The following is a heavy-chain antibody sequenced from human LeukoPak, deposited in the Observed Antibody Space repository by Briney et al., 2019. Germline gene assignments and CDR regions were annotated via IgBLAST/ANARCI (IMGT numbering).Heavy chain of an antibody. CDR1: GGTFSSYA. Sequence: ASVKVSCKASGGTFSSYAISWVRQAPGQGLEWMGGIIPIFGTANYAQKFQGRVTITTDESTSTAYMELSSLRSEDTAVYYCARDSAGTTGLEAFDIWGQGTMVTVSS. CDR2: IIPIFGTA. J-gene: IGHJ3*02. D-gene: IGHD1-7*01. CDR3: ARDSAGTTGLEAFDI. V-gene: IGHV1-69*05.